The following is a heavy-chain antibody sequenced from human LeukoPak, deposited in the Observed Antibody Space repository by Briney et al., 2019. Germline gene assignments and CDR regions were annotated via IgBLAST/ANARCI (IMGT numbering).Heavy chain of an antibody. D-gene: IGHD3-10*01. J-gene: IGHJ6*02. Sequence: SETLSLTCTVSGGSISSYYWSWIRQPPGKGLEWIGYIYYSGSTNYNPSLKSRVTISVDTSKNQFSLMLSSVTAADTAVYYCARTITMVRGVFYYYGMDVWGQGTTVTVSS. V-gene: IGHV4-59*01. CDR3: ARTITMVRGVFYYYGMDV. CDR2: IYYSGST. CDR1: GGSISSYY.